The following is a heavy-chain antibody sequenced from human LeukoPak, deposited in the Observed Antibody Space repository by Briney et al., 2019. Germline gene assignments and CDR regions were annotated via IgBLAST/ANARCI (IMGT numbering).Heavy chain of an antibody. Sequence: ASVKVSCKASGYTFTGYYMHWVRQAPGQGLEWMGWVNPNSGGTNYAQKFQGRVTMTRDTSISTAYMELSRLRSDDTAVYYCAREGLSSIAARHVLYYFDYWGQGTLVTVSS. V-gene: IGHV1-2*02. D-gene: IGHD6-6*01. CDR2: VNPNSGGT. CDR1: GYTFTGYY. J-gene: IGHJ4*02. CDR3: AREGLSSIAARHVLYYFDY.